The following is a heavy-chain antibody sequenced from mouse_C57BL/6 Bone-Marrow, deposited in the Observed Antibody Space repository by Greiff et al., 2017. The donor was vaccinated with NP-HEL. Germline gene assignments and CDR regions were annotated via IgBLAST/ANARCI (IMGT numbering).Heavy chain of an antibody. CDR3: ARFSSLYYDYEGWFAY. Sequence: QVQLKQSGAELAKPGASVKLSCKASGYTFTSYWMHWVKQRPGQGLEWIGYINPSSGYTKYNQKFKDKATLTADKSSSTAYMQLSSLTYEDSAVYYCARFSSLYYDYEGWFAYWGQGTLVTVSA. J-gene: IGHJ3*01. D-gene: IGHD2-4*01. CDR2: INPSSGYT. V-gene: IGHV1-7*01. CDR1: GYTFTSYW.